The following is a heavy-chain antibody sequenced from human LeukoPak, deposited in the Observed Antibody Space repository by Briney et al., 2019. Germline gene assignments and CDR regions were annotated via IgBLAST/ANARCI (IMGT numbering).Heavy chain of an antibody. D-gene: IGHD6-13*01. V-gene: IGHV5-51*01. J-gene: IGHJ4*02. Sequence: GGSLKISCKGSGYSFTSYWIGWVGQMPGKGLEWMGIIYPGDSDTRYSPSFQGQVTISADKSISTAYLQWSSLKASDTAMYYCARSSSWLGFDYWGQGTLVTVSS. CDR2: IYPGDSDT. CDR1: GYSFTSYW. CDR3: ARSSSWLGFDY.